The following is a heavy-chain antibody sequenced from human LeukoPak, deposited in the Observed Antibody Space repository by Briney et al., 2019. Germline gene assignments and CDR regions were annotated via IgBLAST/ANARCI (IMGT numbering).Heavy chain of an antibody. V-gene: IGHV3-23*01. Sequence: GGSLRLSCAASGFTFSSYGMSWVRQGPGKGLEWVSPISDSGGTTYFADSEKGRFTISRDNSKNTLYLQMNSLRAEDTAVYYCAKDRCSGGSCYYFDYWGQGTLVTVSS. CDR3: AKDRCSGGSCYYFDY. CDR2: ISDSGGTT. J-gene: IGHJ4*02. D-gene: IGHD2-15*01. CDR1: GFTFSSYG.